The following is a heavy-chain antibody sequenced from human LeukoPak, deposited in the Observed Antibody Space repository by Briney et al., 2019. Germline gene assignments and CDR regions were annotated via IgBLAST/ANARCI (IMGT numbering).Heavy chain of an antibody. CDR2: IYYTGST. Sequence: PSQTLSHPCTVSGGSMCSGVYYWIWIRQHPGKGLEWIAYIYYTGSTYYNPSLKSRLTISVDTSKNHFSLRLSSMTAADTAVYYCARVPAVIESFEIWGPGTTVTVSS. V-gene: IGHV4-31*03. J-gene: IGHJ3*02. CDR3: ARVPAVIESFEI. CDR1: GGSMCSGVYY. D-gene: IGHD3-22*01.